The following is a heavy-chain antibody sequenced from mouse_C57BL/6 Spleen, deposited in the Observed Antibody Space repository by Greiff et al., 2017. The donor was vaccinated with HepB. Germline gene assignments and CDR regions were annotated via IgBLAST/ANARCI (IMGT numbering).Heavy chain of an antibody. Sequence: EVQVVESGGGLVQPGGSLSLSCAASGFTFTDYYMSWVRQPPGKALEWLGFIRNKANGYTTEYSASVKGRFTISRDNSQSILYLQMNALRAEDSATYYCARNLWDVSFDYWGQGTTLTVSS. CDR2: IRNKANGYTT. CDR3: ARNLWDVSFDY. D-gene: IGHD4-1*01. V-gene: IGHV7-3*01. J-gene: IGHJ2*01. CDR1: GFTFTDYY.